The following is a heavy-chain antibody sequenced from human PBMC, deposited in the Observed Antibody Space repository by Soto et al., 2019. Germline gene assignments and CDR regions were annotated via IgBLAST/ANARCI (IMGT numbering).Heavy chain of an antibody. V-gene: IGHV3-21*01. J-gene: IGHJ3*02. D-gene: IGHD3-16*01. CDR1: GFTFSSYS. Sequence: EVQLVESGGGLVKPGGSLRLSCAASGFTFSSYSMNWVRQAPGKGLEWVSAISSSSSYIYYADSVKGRFTISRDNDKNSLYLQMNSLRAEDKAVYYCARDPTRGEKSGPDAFDIWGQGTMVTVSS. CDR2: ISSSSSYI. CDR3: ARDPTRGEKSGPDAFDI.